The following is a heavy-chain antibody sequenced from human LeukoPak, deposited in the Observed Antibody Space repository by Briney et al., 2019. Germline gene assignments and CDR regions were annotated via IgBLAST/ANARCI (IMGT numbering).Heavy chain of an antibody. Sequence: SETLSLTCTVSGGSISSYYWSWIRQPPGKGLEWIGRIYTSGSTNYNPSLKSRVTISVDTSKNQFSLKLSSVTAADTAVYYCARSAIFGVAPNWFDPWGQGTLVTVSS. CDR3: ARSAIFGVAPNWFDP. CDR2: IYTSGST. D-gene: IGHD3-3*01. V-gene: IGHV4-4*08. CDR1: GGSISSYY. J-gene: IGHJ5*02.